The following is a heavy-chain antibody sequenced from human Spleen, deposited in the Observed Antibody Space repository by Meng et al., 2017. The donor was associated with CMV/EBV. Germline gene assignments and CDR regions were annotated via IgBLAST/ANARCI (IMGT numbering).Heavy chain of an antibody. J-gene: IGHJ4*02. V-gene: IGHV4-4*02. CDR2: VYHSGYT. CDR3: ARVTEYGGNCFDS. D-gene: IGHD4/OR15-4a*01. Sequence: AVSGASRSTSTWLGWVRQPAGKGLEWIGEVYHSGYTNYNPSLKSRVTMSVDRYKNQFSLKLSSVTAADTAVYYCARVTEYGGNCFDSWGQGTLVTVSS. CDR1: GASRSTSTW.